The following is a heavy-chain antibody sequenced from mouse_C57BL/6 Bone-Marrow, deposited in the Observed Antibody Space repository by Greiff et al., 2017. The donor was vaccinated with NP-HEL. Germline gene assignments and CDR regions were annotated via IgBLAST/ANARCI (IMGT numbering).Heavy chain of an antibody. J-gene: IGHJ2*01. D-gene: IGHD1-1*01. CDR1: GYTFTSYW. CDR2: INPSSGYT. V-gene: IGHV1-7*01. Sequence: QVQLKQSGAELAKPGASVKLSCKASGYTFTSYWMHWVKQRPGQGLEWIGYINPSSGYTKYNQKFKDKATLTADKSSSTAYMQLSSLTYEDSAVYYCAGEITTVVADYWGQGTTLTVSS. CDR3: AGEITTVVADY.